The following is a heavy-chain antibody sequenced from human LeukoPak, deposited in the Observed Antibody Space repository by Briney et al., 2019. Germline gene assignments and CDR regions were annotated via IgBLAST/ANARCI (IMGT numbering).Heavy chain of an antibody. V-gene: IGHV4-39*07. Sequence: SETLSLTCTVSGGSISGSSYYWGWIRQPPGKGLEWIGSIYYSGTTYYNPSLKSRVTISVDTSKNQFSLKLSSVTAADTAVYYCARDFRGGTGGLDYWGQGTQVTVSS. CDR2: IYYSGTT. CDR1: GGSISGSSYY. D-gene: IGHD3/OR15-3a*01. J-gene: IGHJ4*02. CDR3: ARDFRGGTGGLDY.